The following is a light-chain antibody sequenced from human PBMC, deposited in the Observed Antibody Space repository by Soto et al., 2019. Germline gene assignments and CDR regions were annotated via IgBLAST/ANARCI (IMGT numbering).Light chain of an antibody. J-gene: IGKJ4*01. V-gene: IGKV4-1*01. CDR1: HTVFHSFYNKDF. CDR3: QKYNSAVDT. CDR2: WAS. Sequence: VMTQSPDSLSVSLGERATINCNSSHTVFHSFYNKDFLAWYQQTPGQPPKLLFYWASTRESGVPARFSGGGSGTDFSLTISSLQPEDVATYYCQKYNSAVDTCGGATKV.